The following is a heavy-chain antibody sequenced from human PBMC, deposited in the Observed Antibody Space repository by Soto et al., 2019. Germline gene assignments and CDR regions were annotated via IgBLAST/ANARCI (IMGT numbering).Heavy chain of an antibody. Sequence: QMQLVQSGAEVKKTGSSVTVSCKALGNTFTYRYLHWVRQAPGQALEWMGWITPFSGDVHYAQKFQERVTITRDRSINTAYMQMSSLRPEDTAMYFYASGGAGSGPFTWELPDHWGQGTLVTVSS. V-gene: IGHV1-45*02. J-gene: IGHJ4*02. CDR3: ASGGAGSGPFTWELPDH. D-gene: IGHD1-26*01. CDR1: GNTFTYRY. CDR2: ITPFSGDV.